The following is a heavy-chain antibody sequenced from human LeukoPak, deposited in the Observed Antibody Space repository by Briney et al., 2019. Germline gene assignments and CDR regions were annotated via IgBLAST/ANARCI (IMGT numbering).Heavy chain of an antibody. D-gene: IGHD3-10*01. Sequence: GGSLRLSCAASGFTFDDYGMSWVRQAPGKGLEWVSGINRNGGSTVYADSVKGRFTISRDNAKNSLYLQMNSLRAEDTALYYCAKSLSRRRVIITSPFDYWGQGTLVTVSS. CDR2: INRNGGST. J-gene: IGHJ4*02. CDR1: GFTFDDYG. V-gene: IGHV3-20*04. CDR3: AKSLSRRRVIITSPFDY.